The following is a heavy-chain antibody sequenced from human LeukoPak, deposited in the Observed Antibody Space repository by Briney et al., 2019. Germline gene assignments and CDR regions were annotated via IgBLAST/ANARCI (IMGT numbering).Heavy chain of an antibody. V-gene: IGHV3-7*01. D-gene: IGHD6-13*01. CDR1: GFTFSSYW. CDR3: ARDECSSSTSYYFDY. CDR2: IKQDGSEK. Sequence: PGGSLRLSCAASGFTFSSYWMSWVRQAPGKGLEWVANIKQDGSEKYYVDSVKGRFTISRDNAKNSLYLQMNSLRAEDTAVYYCARDECSSSTSYYFDYWGQGTLVTVSS. J-gene: IGHJ4*02.